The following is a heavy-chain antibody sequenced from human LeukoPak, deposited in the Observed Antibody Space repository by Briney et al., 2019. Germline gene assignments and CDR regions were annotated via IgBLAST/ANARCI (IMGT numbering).Heavy chain of an antibody. CDR3: ARDGNIVVGPSAGFDY. CDR1: GFTFSSYA. CDR2: ISGSGGST. D-gene: IGHD2-2*01. J-gene: IGHJ4*02. V-gene: IGHV3-23*01. Sequence: GGSLRLSCAASGFTFSSYAMSWVRQAPGKGLEWVSAISGSGGSTYYADSVKGRFTISRDNSKNTLYLQMNSLRAEDTAVYYCARDGNIVVGPSAGFDYWGQGTLVSVSS.